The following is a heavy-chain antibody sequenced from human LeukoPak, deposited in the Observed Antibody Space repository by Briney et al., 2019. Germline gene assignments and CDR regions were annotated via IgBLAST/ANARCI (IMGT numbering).Heavy chain of an antibody. CDR3: AKYHDLSYIIGVSPLAN. CDR1: GFTFSSYA. V-gene: IGHV3-23*01. D-gene: IGHD1-20*01. Sequence: GGSLRLSCAASGFTFSSYAMSWVRQAPGKGLEWVSVISGSGGSTYYADSVKGRFTISRDNSKNTLYLQMNSLRAEDTAVYYCAKYHDLSYIIGVSPLANWGQGTLVTVSS. J-gene: IGHJ4*02. CDR2: ISGSGGST.